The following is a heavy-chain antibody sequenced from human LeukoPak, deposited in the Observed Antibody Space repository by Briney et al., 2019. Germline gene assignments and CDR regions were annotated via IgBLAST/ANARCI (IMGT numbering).Heavy chain of an antibody. CDR2: IYTSGST. Sequence: SETLSLTCTVSGGSISSGSYYWSWIRQPAGKGLEWIGRIYTSGSTNYNPSLKSRVTISVDTSKNQFSLKLSSVTAADTAVYYCARLGYCSSTSCLQTWGQGTLVTVSS. CDR1: GGSISSGSYY. V-gene: IGHV4-61*02. J-gene: IGHJ5*02. CDR3: ARLGYCSSTSCLQT. D-gene: IGHD2-2*01.